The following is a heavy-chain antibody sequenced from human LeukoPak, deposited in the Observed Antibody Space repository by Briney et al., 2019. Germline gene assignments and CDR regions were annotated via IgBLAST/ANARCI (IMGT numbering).Heavy chain of an antibody. D-gene: IGHD2-15*01. J-gene: IGHJ4*02. CDR1: GFTFSSYA. CDR3: AKDHLGYCSGGSCSTTYFDY. CDR2: ISGSGGST. Sequence: PGGSLRLSCAASGFTFSSYAMSWVRQAPGKGLEWVSAISGSGGSTYYADPVKGRFTISRDNSKNTLYLQMNSLRAEDTAVYYCAKDHLGYCSGGSCSTTYFDYWGQGTLVTVSS. V-gene: IGHV3-23*01.